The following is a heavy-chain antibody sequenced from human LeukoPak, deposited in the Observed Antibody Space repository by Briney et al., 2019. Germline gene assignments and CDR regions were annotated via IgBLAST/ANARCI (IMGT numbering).Heavy chain of an antibody. V-gene: IGHV3-64*01. CDR3: ARGGAAGLPFDY. J-gene: IGHJ4*02. CDR1: GFTFSSYA. CDR2: ISSNGGST. D-gene: IGHD6-13*01. Sequence: QPGGSLRLSCAASGFTFSSYAMHWVRQAPGKGLEYVSAISSNGGSTYYANSVEGRFTISRDNSKNTLYLQMGSLRAEDMAVYYCARGGAAGLPFDYWGQGTLVTVSS.